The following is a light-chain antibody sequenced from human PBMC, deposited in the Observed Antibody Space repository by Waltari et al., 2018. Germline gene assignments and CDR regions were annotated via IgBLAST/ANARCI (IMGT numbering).Light chain of an antibody. J-gene: IGKJ2*01. Sequence: EIVLTQSPGTLSLSPGERATLSCKASQNVNFDYLAWYQQKPGQAPRLLIYGASSRATDIPDRFSGSGSGTDFTLTISRLEPEDFALYYCQQYGSSLFTFGQGTKLEI. CDR3: QQYGSSLFT. CDR1: QNVNFDY. CDR2: GAS. V-gene: IGKV3-20*01.